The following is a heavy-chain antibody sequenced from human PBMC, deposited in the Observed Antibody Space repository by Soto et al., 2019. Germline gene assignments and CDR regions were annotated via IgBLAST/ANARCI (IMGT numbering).Heavy chain of an antibody. D-gene: IGHD4-17*01. J-gene: IGHJ4*02. V-gene: IGHV3-21*01. CDR2: ISSSSSYI. CDR1: GFTFSSYS. CDR3: ARGGFGDYVLDY. Sequence: GSLRLSCAASGFTFSSYSMNWVRQAPGKGLEWVSSISSSSSYIYYADSVKGRFTISRDNAKNSLYLQMNSLRAEDTAVYYCARGGFGDYVLDYWGQGTLVTVSS.